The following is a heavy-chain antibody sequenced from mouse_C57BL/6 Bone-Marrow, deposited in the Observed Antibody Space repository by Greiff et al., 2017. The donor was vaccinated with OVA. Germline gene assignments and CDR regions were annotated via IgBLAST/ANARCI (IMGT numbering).Heavy chain of an antibody. J-gene: IGHJ3*01. Sequence: QVHLKQSGAELVKPGASVKMSCKASGYTFTTYPIEWMKQNHGKSLEWIGNFHPYNDDTKYNEKFKGKATLTVEKSSSTAYLELSRLTSDDSAVYDCARTDGNYGDWFAYWGQGTLVTVSA. CDR1: GYTFTTYP. D-gene: IGHD2-1*01. V-gene: IGHV1-47*01. CDR3: ARTDGNYGDWFAY. CDR2: FHPYNDDT.